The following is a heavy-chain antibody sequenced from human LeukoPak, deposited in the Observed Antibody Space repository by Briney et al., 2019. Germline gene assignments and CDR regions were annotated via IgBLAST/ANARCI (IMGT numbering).Heavy chain of an antibody. D-gene: IGHD6-13*01. CDR2: MNPNSGNT. V-gene: IGHV1-8*01. CDR3: ATHEIAAAGDFDY. CDR1: GYTFTSYD. J-gene: IGHJ4*02. Sequence: ASVKVSCKASGYTFTSYDINWVRQATGQGLEWMGWMNPNSGNTGYAQKFQGRVTMTRNTSISTAYMGLSSLRSEDTAVYYCATHEIAAAGDFDYWGQGTLVTVSS.